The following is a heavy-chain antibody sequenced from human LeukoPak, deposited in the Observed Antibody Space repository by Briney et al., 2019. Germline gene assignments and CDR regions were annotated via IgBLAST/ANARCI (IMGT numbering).Heavy chain of an antibody. D-gene: IGHD3-3*01. Sequence: PSETLSLTCAVYGGSFSGYYWSWIRQPPGKGLEWIGEINHSGSTNYNPSLKSRVTISVDTSKNQFSLKLSSVTAADTAVYYCARGYGIYYDFWSGYRDWFDPWGQGTLVTVSS. J-gene: IGHJ5*02. V-gene: IGHV4-34*01. CDR2: INHSGST. CDR1: GGSFSGYY. CDR3: ARGYGIYYDFWSGYRDWFDP.